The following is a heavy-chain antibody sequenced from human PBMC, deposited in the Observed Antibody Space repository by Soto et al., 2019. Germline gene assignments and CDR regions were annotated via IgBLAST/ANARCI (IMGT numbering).Heavy chain of an antibody. J-gene: IGHJ4*02. CDR1: LFTFSDYW. V-gene: IGHV3-74*01. D-gene: IGHD6-19*01. CDR2: VSNDGGFT. CDR3: ARVGRGWFFYEY. Sequence: GWSLRLSCLSSLFTFSDYWIHLVLHAPGKELVWVSRVSNDGGFTIYADSVKGRFTISRDNAKNTVYLQMNSLRAEDTAVYYCARVGRGWFFYEYWGQGNLVTV.